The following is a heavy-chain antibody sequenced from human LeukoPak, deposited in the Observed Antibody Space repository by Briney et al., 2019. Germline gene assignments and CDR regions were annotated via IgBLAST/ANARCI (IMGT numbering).Heavy chain of an antibody. J-gene: IGHJ4*02. CDR1: GFTFSSYA. D-gene: IGHD3-10*01. V-gene: IGHV3-23*01. CDR2: ISGSGGST. Sequence: GGSLRLSCAASGFTFSSYAMSWVRQAPGKGLEWVSAISGSGGSTYYADSVKGRFTISRDNSKNTPYLQMNSLRAEDTAVYYCAKDGRVRGVIITLAIWGQGTLVTVSS. CDR3: AKDGRVRGVIITLAI.